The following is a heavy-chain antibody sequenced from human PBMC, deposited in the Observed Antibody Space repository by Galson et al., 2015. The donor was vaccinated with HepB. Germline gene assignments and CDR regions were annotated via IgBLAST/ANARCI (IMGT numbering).Heavy chain of an antibody. V-gene: IGHV3-30-3*01. CDR3: ARDRASYSSSSQPFH. Sequence: SLRLSCAASGFTFSSYAMHWVRQAPGKGLEWVAVISYDGSNKYYADSVKGRFTISRDNSKNTLYLQMNSLRAEDTAVYYCARDRASYSSSSQPFHWGQGTLVTVSS. J-gene: IGHJ4*02. D-gene: IGHD6-6*01. CDR2: ISYDGSNK. CDR1: GFTFSSYA.